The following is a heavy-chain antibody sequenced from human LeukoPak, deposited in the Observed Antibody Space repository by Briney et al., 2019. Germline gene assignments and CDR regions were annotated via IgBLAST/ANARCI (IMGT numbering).Heavy chain of an antibody. J-gene: IGHJ4*02. CDR3: AKSGLNRFDY. D-gene: IGHD2-15*01. CDR2: ISSSSSYI. CDR1: GFTFSSYS. Sequence: GGSLRLSCAASGFTFSSYSMNWVRQAPGKGLEWVSSISSSSSYIYYADSVKGRFTISRDNAKNSLYLQMNSLRAEDTALYYCAKSGLNRFDYWGQGTLVTVSS. V-gene: IGHV3-21*04.